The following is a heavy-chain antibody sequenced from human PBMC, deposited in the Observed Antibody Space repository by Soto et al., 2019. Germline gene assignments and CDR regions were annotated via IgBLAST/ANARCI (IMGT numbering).Heavy chain of an antibody. D-gene: IGHD3-10*01. Sequence: SETLSLTCTVSGYSISSGGYYWSWIRQHPGKGLEWIGYIYYSGSTYYNPSLKSRVTISVDTSKNQFSLKLSSVTAADTAVYYCARGRIYNWFDPWGQGTLVTVSS. J-gene: IGHJ5*02. CDR1: GYSISSGGYY. V-gene: IGHV4-31*03. CDR2: IYYSGST. CDR3: ARGRIYNWFDP.